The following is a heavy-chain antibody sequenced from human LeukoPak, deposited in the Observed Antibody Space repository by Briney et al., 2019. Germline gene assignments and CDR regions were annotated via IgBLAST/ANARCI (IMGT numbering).Heavy chain of an antibody. CDR3: ARDRSANSRVYYFDY. CDR2: ISFDGSIK. D-gene: IGHD4/OR15-4a*01. CDR1: GFTFSSYA. Sequence: GMSLRLSCAASGFTFSSYAMRWVRQAPGKGLEWVAIISFDGSIKYQADSVKGRFTISRDDSKNTLYLQMNSLRAEDTAVYYCARDRSANSRVYYFDYWGQGTLVTVSS. V-gene: IGHV3-30-3*01. J-gene: IGHJ4*02.